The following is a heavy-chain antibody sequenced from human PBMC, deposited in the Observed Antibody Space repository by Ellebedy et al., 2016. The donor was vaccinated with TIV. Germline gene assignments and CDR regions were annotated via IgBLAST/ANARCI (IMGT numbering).Heavy chain of an antibody. CDR1: GDSISSYY. Sequence: MPSETLSLTCTVSGDSISSYYWSWIRQPPGKGLEWIGHIYYSGGAKYNPSLKSRVTISVDTSKNQFSLKLSFVTAADTAVYYFARSYKRTARDAFDIWGQGKMVTVSS. CDR2: IYYSGGA. V-gene: IGHV4-59*01. CDR3: ARSYKRTARDAFDI. D-gene: IGHD1-14*01. J-gene: IGHJ3*02.